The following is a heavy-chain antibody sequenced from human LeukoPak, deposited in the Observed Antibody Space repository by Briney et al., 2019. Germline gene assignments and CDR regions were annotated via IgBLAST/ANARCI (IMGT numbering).Heavy chain of an antibody. CDR1: GFTFSSYC. CDR3: GRRRGMGSLDY. Sequence: GGALRLSCAASGFTFSSYCMSWVRHAPGKGLEWVAYIKQDGSEKNCVDSVRGRFTISRDNAKNSLYLQMNSLRAEDTAVYYCGRRRGMGSLDYWGQGTLVTVSS. J-gene: IGHJ4*02. CDR2: IKQDGSEK. V-gene: IGHV3-7*03. D-gene: IGHD2-8*01.